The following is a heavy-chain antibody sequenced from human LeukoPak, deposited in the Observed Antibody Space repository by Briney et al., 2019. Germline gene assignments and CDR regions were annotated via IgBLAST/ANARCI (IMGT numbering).Heavy chain of an antibody. J-gene: IGHJ4*02. D-gene: IGHD6-13*01. CDR2: INHSGST. Sequence: SETLSLTCAVYGGSFSGYYWSWIRQPPGKGLEWIGEINHSGSTNYNPSLKSRVTISVDTSKNQFSLKLSSVTAADTAVYYCARGLLRYSSSWYHAQAPRQIDYWGQGTLVTVSS. CDR1: GGSFSGYY. CDR3: ARGLLRYSSSWYHAQAPRQIDY. V-gene: IGHV4-34*01.